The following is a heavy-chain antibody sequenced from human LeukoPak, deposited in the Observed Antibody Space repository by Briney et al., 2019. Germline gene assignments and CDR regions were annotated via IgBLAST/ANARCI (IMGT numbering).Heavy chain of an antibody. J-gene: IGHJ6*02. Sequence: SETLSLTCTVSGGSISSYYWSWIRQPPGKGLEWIGYIYYSGSTNYNPSLKSRVTISVDTSKNQFSLKLSSVTAADTAVYYCARDENRHGMDVWGQGTTVTVSS. CDR2: IYYSGST. CDR1: GGSISSYY. V-gene: IGHV4-59*12. CDR3: ARDENRHGMDV. D-gene: IGHD1/OR15-1a*01.